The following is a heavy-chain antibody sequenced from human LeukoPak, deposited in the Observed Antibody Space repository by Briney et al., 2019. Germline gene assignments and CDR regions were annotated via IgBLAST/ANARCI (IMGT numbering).Heavy chain of an antibody. Sequence: SETLSLTCAVYGGSFSGYYWSWIRQPPGKGLEWIGEINHSGSTNYNPSLKSRVTISVDTSKNQFSLKLSSVTAAHTAVYYCARHGIEIAVAGQAWFDPWGQGTLVTVSS. CDR1: GGSFSGYY. CDR2: INHSGST. V-gene: IGHV4-34*01. CDR3: ARHGIEIAVAGQAWFDP. D-gene: IGHD6-19*01. J-gene: IGHJ5*02.